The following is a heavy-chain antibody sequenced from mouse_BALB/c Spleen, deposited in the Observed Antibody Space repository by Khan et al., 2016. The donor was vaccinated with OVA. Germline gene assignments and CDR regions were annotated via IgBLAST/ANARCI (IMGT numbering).Heavy chain of an antibody. J-gene: IGHJ3*01. CDR1: GYTFTSYT. V-gene: IGHV1-4*01. CDR2: IYPSNGYT. Sequence: QMQLEESGAELVRPGASVKMSCTASGYTFTSYTIHWIKLRPGQGLEWIGYIYPSNGYTNYNPKFKDKATFTADTSSTTAYMQLSSLTSDDSAVFNVVRDGAYYWNDGWFADWSQGTLVTVSA. CDR3: VRDGAYYWNDGWFAD. D-gene: IGHD2-14*01.